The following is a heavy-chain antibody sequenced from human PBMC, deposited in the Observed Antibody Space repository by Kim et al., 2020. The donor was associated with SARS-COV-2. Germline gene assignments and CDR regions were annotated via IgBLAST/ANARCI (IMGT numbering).Heavy chain of an antibody. CDR2: ISGSGGGT. J-gene: IGHJ4*01. Sequence: GGSLRVSCAASGFSFNDYAMSWVRQAPGKGLEWVAVISGSGGGTKYSDSVKGRFTISRDNSKNTLTLQMNSLTAQDTAVYYCATAGYCGSNCYSEIHY. V-gene: IGHV3-23*01. CDR1: GFSFNDYA. D-gene: IGHD2-21*01. CDR3: ATAGYCGSNCYSEIHY.